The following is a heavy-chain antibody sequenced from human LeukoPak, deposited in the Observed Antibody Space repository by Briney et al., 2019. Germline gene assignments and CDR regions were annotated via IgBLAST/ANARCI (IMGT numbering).Heavy chain of an antibody. V-gene: IGHV3-53*01. CDR1: GFSVSSNY. CDR2: TYSGDRT. Sequence: GGSLRLSCAASGFSVSSNYMSWVRQAPGKGLEWVSVTYSGDRTYYADSVKGRFTISRDSSKNTLYLQMNNLRVEDTAVYYCERVSMSQYWGQGTLVTVSS. J-gene: IGHJ4*02. D-gene: IGHD5/OR15-5a*01. CDR3: ERVSMSQY.